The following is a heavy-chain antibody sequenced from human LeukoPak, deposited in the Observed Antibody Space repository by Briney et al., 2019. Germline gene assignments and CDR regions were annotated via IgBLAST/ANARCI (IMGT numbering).Heavy chain of an antibody. CDR2: IYYSGST. CDR3: ARVHIAVAGTWDYYYYMDV. V-gene: IGHV4-39*07. CDR1: GGSISSSSYY. D-gene: IGHD6-19*01. Sequence: SETLSLTCTVSGGSISSSSYYWGWIRQPPGKGLEWIGSIYYSGSTYYNPSLKSRVTMSVDTSKNQFSLKLSSVTAADTAVYYCARVHIAVAGTWDYYYYMDVWGKGTTVTVSS. J-gene: IGHJ6*03.